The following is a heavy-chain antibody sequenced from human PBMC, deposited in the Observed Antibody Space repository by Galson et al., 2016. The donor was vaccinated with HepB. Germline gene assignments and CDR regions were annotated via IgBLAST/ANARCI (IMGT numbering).Heavy chain of an antibody. J-gene: IGHJ4*02. D-gene: IGHD4-17*01. CDR1: GFTFKNYA. CDR3: AKVSPYGDHTSDY. CDR2: ISYDGSRK. V-gene: IGHV3-30*04. Sequence: SLRLSCAASGFTFKNYALHWVRQAPGKGLEWVAIISYDGSRKFFADSVKGRFTISRDSSKKAVYPQMNSLRAEDTAMYYCAKVSPYGDHTSDYWGQGTLVTVSS.